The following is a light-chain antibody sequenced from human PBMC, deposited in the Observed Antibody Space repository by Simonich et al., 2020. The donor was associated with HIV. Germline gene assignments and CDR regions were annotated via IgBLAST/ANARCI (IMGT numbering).Light chain of an antibody. V-gene: IGKV3-15*01. J-gene: IGKJ1*01. CDR1: PSVSSN. CDR3: QQYNNWWT. CDR2: GAS. Sequence: EIVMTQSPATLSVSPGERATLSCRASPSVSSNLAWYQQKPGQAPRLLIYGASTRATCIPARFSGSGSGTEFTLTISSLQSEDFAVYYCQQYNNWWTFGQGTKVEIK.